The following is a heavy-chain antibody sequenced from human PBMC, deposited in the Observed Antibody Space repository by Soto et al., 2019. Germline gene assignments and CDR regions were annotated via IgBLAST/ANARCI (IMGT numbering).Heavy chain of an antibody. D-gene: IGHD3-3*01. CDR2: ISGSGDNT. J-gene: IGHJ6*03. V-gene: IGHV3-23*01. CDR1: GFTFSSYD. Sequence: EVQLLESGGGLVQPGGSLRLSCAASGFTFSSYDLNWVRQAPGKGLEWVSVISGSGDNTYYADSVKGRFTISRDNSKNTLYLQMNSLRAEDTAVYYCAKDLGTDDFWSAYYTYYYMDVWVKGTTVTVSS. CDR3: AKDLGTDDFWSAYYTYYYMDV.